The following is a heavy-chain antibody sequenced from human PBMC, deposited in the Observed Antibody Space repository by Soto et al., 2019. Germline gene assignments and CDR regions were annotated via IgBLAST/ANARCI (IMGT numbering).Heavy chain of an antibody. Sequence: PGGSLRLSCAASGFTFSSYAMNWVRQAPGKGLEWVAAISGGAVSTYYADSVKGRFTISRDNSKNTLYLQVNSLRAEDTAVYYCAKDRDDILTGYYSHYYYYMDVWGKGTTVTVSS. D-gene: IGHD3-9*01. CDR3: AKDRDDILTGYYSHYYYYMDV. J-gene: IGHJ6*03. CDR2: ISGGAVST. CDR1: GFTFSSYA. V-gene: IGHV3-23*01.